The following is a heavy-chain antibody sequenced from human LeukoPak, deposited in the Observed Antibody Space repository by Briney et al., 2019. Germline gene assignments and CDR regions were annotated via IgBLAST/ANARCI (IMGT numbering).Heavy chain of an antibody. D-gene: IGHD2-21*02. CDR1: GYTFTSYA. CDR3: AREFRVVVTALGY. CDR2: INAGNGNT. V-gene: IGHV1-3*01. J-gene: IGHJ4*02. Sequence: GASVKVSCKASGYTFTSYAMHWVRQAPGQRLEWMGWINAGNGNTKYSQKFQGRVTITRDTSASTAYMELSSLRSEDTAVYYCAREFRVVVTALGYWGQGTLVTGSS.